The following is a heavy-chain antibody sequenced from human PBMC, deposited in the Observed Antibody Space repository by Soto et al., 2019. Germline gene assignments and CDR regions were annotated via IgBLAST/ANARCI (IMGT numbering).Heavy chain of an antibody. V-gene: IGHV1-46*01. J-gene: IGHJ6*02. D-gene: IGHD6-19*01. Sequence: ASVKVSCKASGYTFTSYYMHWVRQAPGQGLEWMGIINPSGGSTSYAQKFQGRVTMTRDTSTSTVYMELSSLRSEDTAVYYCARLLAVAGSHYYGMDVWGQGTTVTVSS. CDR1: GYTFTSYY. CDR3: ARLLAVAGSHYYGMDV. CDR2: INPSGGST.